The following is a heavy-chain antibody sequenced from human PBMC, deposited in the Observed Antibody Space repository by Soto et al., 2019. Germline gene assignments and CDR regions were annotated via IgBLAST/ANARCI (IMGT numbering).Heavy chain of an antibody. CDR3: ASGGRIYGSGSYYWFDP. D-gene: IGHD3-10*01. J-gene: IGHJ5*02. CDR2: INPNSGGT. CDR1: GYTFTGYY. Sequence: ASVKVSCKASGYTFTGYYMHWVRQAPGQGLEWMGWINPNSGGTNYAQKFQGWVTMTRDTSISTAYMELGRLRSDDTAVYYCASGGRIYGSGSYYWFDPWGQGTLVTVSS. V-gene: IGHV1-2*04.